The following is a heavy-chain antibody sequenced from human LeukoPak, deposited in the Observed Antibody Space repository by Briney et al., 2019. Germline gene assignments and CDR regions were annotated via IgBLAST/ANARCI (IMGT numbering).Heavy chain of an antibody. CDR2: IIPIFGTA. CDR1: GYTLTELS. CDR3: AREGITIFGVVIPGYYYGMDV. D-gene: IGHD3-3*01. Sequence: SVKVSCKVSGYTLTELSMHWVRQAPGQGLEWMGGIIPIFGTANYAQKFQGRVTITADESTSTAYMELSSLRSEDTAVYYCAREGITIFGVVIPGYYYGMDVWGQGTTVTVSS. J-gene: IGHJ6*02. V-gene: IGHV1-69*13.